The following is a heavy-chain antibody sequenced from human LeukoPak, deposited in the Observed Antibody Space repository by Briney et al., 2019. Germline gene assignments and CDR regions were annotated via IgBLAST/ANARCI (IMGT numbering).Heavy chain of an antibody. Sequence: GGSLRLSCAASGLTFSSSGMSWVRQAPGKGLEWVSFIDSSSAYIYYADSVKGRFTISRDNAKNSLYLEMNSLRAEDTALYYCARDTSQSNTVTYFDYWGQGTLVTVSS. CDR3: ARDTSQSNTVTYFDY. CDR2: IDSSSAYI. D-gene: IGHD4-11*01. J-gene: IGHJ4*02. V-gene: IGHV3-21*01. CDR1: GLTFSSSG.